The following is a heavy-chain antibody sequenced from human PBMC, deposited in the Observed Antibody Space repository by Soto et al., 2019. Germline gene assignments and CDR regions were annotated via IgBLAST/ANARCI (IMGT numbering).Heavy chain of an antibody. D-gene: IGHD6-19*01. Sequence: SLTCAISGDSVSSNSAAWNWIRQSPSRGLEWLGRTYYRSKWYNDYAVSVKSRITINPDTSKNQFSLQLNSVTPEDTAVYYCARQGGSSGWYGFDYWGQGTLVTVSS. CDR3: ARQGGSSGWYGFDY. J-gene: IGHJ4*02. CDR2: TYYRSKWYN. CDR1: GDSVSSNSAA. V-gene: IGHV6-1*01.